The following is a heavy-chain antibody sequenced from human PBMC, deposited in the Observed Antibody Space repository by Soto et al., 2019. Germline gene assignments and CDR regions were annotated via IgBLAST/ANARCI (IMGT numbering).Heavy chain of an antibody. CDR3: ARAPGHIAARFDP. Sequence: QVQLVQSGAEVKKPGASVKVSCKASGYTFTSYAMHWVRQAPGQRLEWMGWINAGNGNTKYSQKFQDRVTITRDTSASTAYMELSSLRSEDTAVYYCARAPGHIAARFDPWGQGTLVTVSS. V-gene: IGHV1-3*01. J-gene: IGHJ5*02. CDR2: INAGNGNT. D-gene: IGHD6-6*01. CDR1: GYTFTSYA.